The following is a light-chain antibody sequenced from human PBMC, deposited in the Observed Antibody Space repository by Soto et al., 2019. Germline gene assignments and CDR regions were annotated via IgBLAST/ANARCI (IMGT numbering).Light chain of an antibody. CDR2: GAS. CDR1: LRISTY. J-gene: IGKJ1*01. Sequence: DIQMTQSPSSLFANVGDRVTITCRASLRISTYLHWYQQRPGKAPTLLIYGASNLHSGVPSRFSGRGSGTEFTLTISSLQPEDVATYYCQHTRTTPRTFGQGTKVEIK. CDR3: QHTRTTPRT. V-gene: IGKV1-39*01.